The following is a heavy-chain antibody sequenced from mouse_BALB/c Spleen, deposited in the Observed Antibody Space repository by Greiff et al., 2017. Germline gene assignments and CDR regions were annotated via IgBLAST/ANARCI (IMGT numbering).Heavy chain of an antibody. Sequence: DVKLVESGGGLVQPGGSRKLSCAASGFTFSSFGMHWVRQAPEKGLEWVAYISSGSSTIYYADTVKGRFTISRDNPKNTLFLQMTSLRSEDTAMYYCARLWGGWGQGTTLTVSS. J-gene: IGHJ2*01. V-gene: IGHV5-17*02. CDR1: GFTFSSFG. CDR3: ARLWGG. D-gene: IGHD1-1*02. CDR2: ISSGSSTI.